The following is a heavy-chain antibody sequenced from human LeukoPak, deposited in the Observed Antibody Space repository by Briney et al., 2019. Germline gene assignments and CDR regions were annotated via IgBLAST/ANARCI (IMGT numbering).Heavy chain of an antibody. CDR3: TRSPDIDILTGYSRYYFDY. V-gene: IGHV5-51*01. CDR2: ISPGDSHT. CDR1: GYRFTSYW. D-gene: IGHD3-9*01. J-gene: IGHJ4*02. Sequence: GASLKISCKGAGYRFTSYWIGWVRQMPGKGLEGMGVISPGDSHTRYSPSFQGQGTISADKSISPAYLQWNSLKASDTAIYYCTRSPDIDILTGYSRYYFDYWGQGTLVTVSS.